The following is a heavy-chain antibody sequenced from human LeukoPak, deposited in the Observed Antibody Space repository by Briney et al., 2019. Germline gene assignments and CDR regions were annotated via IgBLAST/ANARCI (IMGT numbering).Heavy chain of an antibody. CDR2: IYYSGST. V-gene: IGHV4-30-4*01. Sequence: SETLSLTCTVSGGSISSGDYYWSWIRQPPGKGLEWIGYIYYSGSTYYNPSLKSRVTISVDTSKNQFSLKLSFVTAADTAVYYCARGHYYDSSGYYYGGDFDYWGQGTLVTVSS. D-gene: IGHD3-22*01. CDR1: GGSISSGDYY. CDR3: ARGHYYDSSGYYYGGDFDY. J-gene: IGHJ4*02.